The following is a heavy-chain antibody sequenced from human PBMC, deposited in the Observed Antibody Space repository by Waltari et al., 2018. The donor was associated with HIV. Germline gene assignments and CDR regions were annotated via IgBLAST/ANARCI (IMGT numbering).Heavy chain of an antibody. D-gene: IGHD3-22*01. CDR2: IYTSGST. V-gene: IGHV4-61*02. CDR3: ARDRNYYYDSSGYFFNAFDI. J-gene: IGHJ3*02. CDR1: GGSISKCWYF. Sequence: QVELQESGLGMVKPSETVFLTCTGSGGSISKCWYFWSWLRQPAGKGLECIGRIYTSGSTNSNPSHKSRVTISVDTSKNQSSLMLSSVTAADTAVYYCARDRNYYYDSSGYFFNAFDIWGQGTMVTVSS.